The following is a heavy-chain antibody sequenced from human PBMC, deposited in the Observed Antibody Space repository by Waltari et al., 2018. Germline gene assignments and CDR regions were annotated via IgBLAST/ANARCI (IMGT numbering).Heavy chain of an antibody. CDR2: IDPEDGET. D-gene: IGHD3-22*01. CDR1: GLSPPDLC. Sequence: AQQAQAGAEAQKPGASIKLPCQGPGLSPPDLCEHGVGRAPGKVLEWMGGIDPEDGETIYAQKFHGRVTMTEDTSTDTAYMELSSLRSEDTAVYYCATGQCRPMRYYGMDVWGQGTTVTVSS. J-gene: IGHJ6*02. CDR3: ATGQCRPMRYYGMDV. V-gene: IGHV1-24*01.